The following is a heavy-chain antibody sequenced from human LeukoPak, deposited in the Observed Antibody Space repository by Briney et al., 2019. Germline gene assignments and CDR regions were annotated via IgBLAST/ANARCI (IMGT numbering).Heavy chain of an antibody. V-gene: IGHV3-20*04. CDR2: INWNGGST. D-gene: IGHD6-25*01. Sequence: PGGSLRLSCAASGFTFSSYSMNWVRQAPGKGLEWVSGINWNGGSTGYADSVKGRFTISRDNAKNSLYLQMNSLRAEDTALYYCARGAEAGYYYYMDVWGKGTTVTVSS. CDR1: GFTFSSYS. J-gene: IGHJ6*03. CDR3: ARGAEAGYYYYMDV.